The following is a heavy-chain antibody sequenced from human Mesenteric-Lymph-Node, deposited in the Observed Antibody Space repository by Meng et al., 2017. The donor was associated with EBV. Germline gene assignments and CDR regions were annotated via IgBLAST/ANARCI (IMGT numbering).Heavy chain of an antibody. J-gene: IGHJ4*02. CDR1: GGTFSIDA. CDR2: IIPILGTV. CDR3: TAPFYGSGTHSDEY. D-gene: IGHD3-10*01. Sequence: QVQLVQSGAEVKKXXFSVKVAXKVFGGTFSIDAINWVRQAPGQGLEWMGGIIPILGTVSYGQKFQGRVTITADESTRTAYMEMRSLRYEDTAVFYCTAPFYGSGTHSDEYWGQGTLVTISS. V-gene: IGHV1-69*01.